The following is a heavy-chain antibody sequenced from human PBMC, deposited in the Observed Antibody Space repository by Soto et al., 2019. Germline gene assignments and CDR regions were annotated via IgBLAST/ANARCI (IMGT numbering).Heavy chain of an antibody. CDR1: GFIFSSYA. D-gene: IGHD3-10*01. V-gene: IGHV3-23*01. CDR2: ISGRGGSS. CDR3: VRVAGSGGFYDY. J-gene: IGHJ4*01. Sequence: EVELLESGGGLVQPGGSLSLSCAASGFIFSSYAMTWVRLAPGKGLEWVSGISGRGGSSFYGDSVKGRLTLSRDNSENRVYLQANSLKAEDTAVYFCVRVAGSGGFYDYWGHGTLVTVSS.